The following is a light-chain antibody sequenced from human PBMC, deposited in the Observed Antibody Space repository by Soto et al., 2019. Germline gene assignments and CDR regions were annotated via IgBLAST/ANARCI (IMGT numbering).Light chain of an antibody. CDR1: QSISSY. CDR2: AAS. V-gene: IGKV1-39*01. Sequence: DIQLTQSPSSLSASVGDRVTITCGASQSISSYLNWYQQKPGKAPKLLIYAASSLQSGVPSRFSGSGYGTDFTLTISSLQPEDFATYYCQQSYSTPWTFGQGTKVDIK. J-gene: IGKJ1*01. CDR3: QQSYSTPWT.